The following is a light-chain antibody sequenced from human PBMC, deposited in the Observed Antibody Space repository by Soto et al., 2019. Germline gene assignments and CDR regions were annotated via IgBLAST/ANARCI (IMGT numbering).Light chain of an antibody. CDR2: NAS. V-gene: IGKV1-5*03. CDR3: HQYDSTPYN. Sequence: DIQMTQSPSTLSVSVGDRVTITCRASQSISSWFAWYQQKPGQAPKRLIYNASSSDSGVPSRFSGSGSGTDFTLTISSLEPDDFATYYCHQYDSTPYNFGQGTKLEIK. CDR1: QSISSW. J-gene: IGKJ2*01.